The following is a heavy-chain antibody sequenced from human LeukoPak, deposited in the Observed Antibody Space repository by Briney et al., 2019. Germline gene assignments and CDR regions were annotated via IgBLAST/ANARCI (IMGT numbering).Heavy chain of an antibody. J-gene: IGHJ4*02. CDR2: IYYSGST. D-gene: IGHD3-10*01. CDR3: ARLIGGGVDY. Sequence: SETLSLTCTVSGGSISSSSYYWGWIRQPPGKGLEWIGSIYYSGSTYYNPSLKSRVTISVDTSKNQFSLKLSSVTAADTAVYYCARLIGGGVDYWGQGTLVTVSS. CDR1: GGSISSSSYY. V-gene: IGHV4-39*01.